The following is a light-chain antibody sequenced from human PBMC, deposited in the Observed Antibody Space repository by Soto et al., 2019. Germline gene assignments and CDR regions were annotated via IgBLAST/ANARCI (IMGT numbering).Light chain of an antibody. V-gene: IGKV1-33*01. CDR1: QDINNY. CDR2: DAS. J-gene: IGKJ2*02. CDR3: QQFDSVPCT. Sequence: DIQMTQSPSSLSASVGDRVTITCQASQDINNYLIWYEHKPATAPKLLIYDASTLGTGVSSRFSGGGSGTHITFTISILKPKDIATYYCQQFDSVPCTFGQGNKLELK.